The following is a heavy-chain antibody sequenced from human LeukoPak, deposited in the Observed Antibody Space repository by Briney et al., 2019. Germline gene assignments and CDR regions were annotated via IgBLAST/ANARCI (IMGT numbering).Heavy chain of an antibody. CDR3: ARVLTASITMVRGELKYFDY. J-gene: IGHJ4*02. CDR2: ISAYNGNT. CDR1: GGTFSSYA. D-gene: IGHD3-10*01. Sequence: GASVKVSCKASGGTFSSYAISWVRQAPGQGLEWMGWISAYNGNTNYAQKLQGRVTMTTDTSTSTAYMELRSLRSDDTAVYYCARVLTASITMVRGELKYFDYWGQGTLVTVSS. V-gene: IGHV1-18*01.